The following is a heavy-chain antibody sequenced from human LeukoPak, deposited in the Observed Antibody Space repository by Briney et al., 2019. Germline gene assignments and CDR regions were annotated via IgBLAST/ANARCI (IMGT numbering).Heavy chain of an antibody. CDR3: ARDGGYGSGSYYFDY. D-gene: IGHD3-10*01. J-gene: IGHJ4*02. CDR1: GGSISSRGYY. CDR2: IYYSGTT. V-gene: IGHV4-31*03. Sequence: SETLSLTCTVSGGSISSRGYYWSWIRQHPGKGLEWIGYIYYSGTTYYNPSLKSRVTISIDTSKNQFSLKLSSVTAADTAVYYCARDGGYGSGSYYFDYWGQGTLVTVSS.